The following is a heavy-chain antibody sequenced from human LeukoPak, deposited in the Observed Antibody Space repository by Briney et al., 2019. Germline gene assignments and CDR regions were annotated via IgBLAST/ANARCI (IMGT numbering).Heavy chain of an antibody. V-gene: IGHV1-46*01. CDR3: ARDRIAAAGTFHYYYYYGMDV. Sequence: ASVKVSRKASGYTFTSYYMHWVRQAPGQWLEWMGIINPSGGSTSYAQKFQGRVTMTRDTSTSTVYMELSSLRSEDTAVYYCARDRIAAAGTFHYYYYYGMDVWGQGATVTISS. CDR1: GYTFTSYY. D-gene: IGHD6-13*01. J-gene: IGHJ6*02. CDR2: INPSGGST.